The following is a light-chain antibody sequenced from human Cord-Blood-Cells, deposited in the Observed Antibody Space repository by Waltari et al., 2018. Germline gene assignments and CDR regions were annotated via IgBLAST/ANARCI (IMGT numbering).Light chain of an antibody. CDR3: SSYTSSSVV. J-gene: IGLJ2*01. Sequence: QSARTQPASVSGSPGQALTLPVTGTSSGGGGYNYVSWYQQHPGKAPKLMIYDVSNRPSGVSNRFSGSKSGNTASLTISGLQAEDEADYYCSSYTSSSVVFGGGTKLTVL. CDR1: SSGGGGYNY. CDR2: DVS. V-gene: IGLV2-14*01.